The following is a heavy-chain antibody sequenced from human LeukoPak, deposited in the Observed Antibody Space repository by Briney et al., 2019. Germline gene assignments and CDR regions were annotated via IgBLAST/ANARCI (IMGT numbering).Heavy chain of an antibody. Sequence: GASVKVSCKASGYTFTDYYMHWVQQAPGKGLEWMGRVDPEDGETIYAEKFQGRVTITADTSTDTAYMELSSLRSEDTAVYYCARSPLYYGSGSSHNWFDPWGQGTLVTVSS. CDR2: VDPEDGET. CDR1: GYTFTDYY. CDR3: ARSPLYYGSGSSHNWFDP. V-gene: IGHV1-69-2*01. J-gene: IGHJ5*02. D-gene: IGHD3-10*01.